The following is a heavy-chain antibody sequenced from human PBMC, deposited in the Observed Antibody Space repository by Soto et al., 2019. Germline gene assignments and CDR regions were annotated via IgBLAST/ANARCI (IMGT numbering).Heavy chain of an antibody. CDR1: GYTFTSYC. D-gene: IGHD2-2*02. CDR2: ISAYNGNT. V-gene: IGHV1-18*04. CDR3: ARDHDCSSTSCYTWTYYYYYYGMDV. J-gene: IGHJ6*02. Sequence: DSVKVSCKASGYTFTSYCISWVLQAPGQGLEWMGWISAYNGNTNYAQKLQGRVTMTTDTSTSTAYMELRSLRSDDTAVYYCARDHDCSSTSCYTWTYYYYYYGMDVWGQGTTVTVSS.